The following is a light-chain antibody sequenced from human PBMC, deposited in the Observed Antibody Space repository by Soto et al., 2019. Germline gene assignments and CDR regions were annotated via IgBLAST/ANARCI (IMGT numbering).Light chain of an antibody. CDR3: QPDNNWPLT. V-gene: IGKV3-15*01. CDR1: QSVATN. Sequence: DIVMTQRPATLSVSPGQIAALSCRASQSVATNLAWYQQKPGQPPRLLIYGASTRATGIPARFSGSRSGPEFTLTINSLQSEDFAIYYCQPDNNWPLTFGGGTKVDIK. J-gene: IGKJ4*01. CDR2: GAS.